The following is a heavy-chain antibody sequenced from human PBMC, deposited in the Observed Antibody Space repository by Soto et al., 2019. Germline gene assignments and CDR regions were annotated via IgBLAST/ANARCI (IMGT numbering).Heavy chain of an antibody. J-gene: IGHJ4*02. CDR2: INPNTGVT. D-gene: IGHD3-3*01. CDR3: AKIYSWNEWQGGSDY. Sequence: QVHLEQSGAEGKKAGASVKISCKASGYSFAAYYINWVRQVSGQGLEWMGWINPNTGVTDYAQKVQGRVTLNRDTSIKTAYLELTSLRSDETAVYYCAKIYSWNEWQGGSDYWGQGTLLTVAS. V-gene: IGHV1-2*02. CDR1: GYSFAAYY.